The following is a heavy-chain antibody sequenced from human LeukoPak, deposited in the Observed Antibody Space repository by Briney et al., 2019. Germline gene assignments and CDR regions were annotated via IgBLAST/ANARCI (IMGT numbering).Heavy chain of an antibody. CDR1: GYSISSGYY. CDR3: ARVLKGQLWSGQLDY. CDR2: IYHSGST. D-gene: IGHD5-18*01. Sequence: SETLSLTCTVSGYSISSGYYWGWIRQPPGKGLEWIGSIYHSGSTYYNPSLKSRVTISVDTSKNQFSPKLSSVTAADTAVYYCARVLKGQLWSGQLDYWGQGTLVTVSS. V-gene: IGHV4-38-2*02. J-gene: IGHJ4*02.